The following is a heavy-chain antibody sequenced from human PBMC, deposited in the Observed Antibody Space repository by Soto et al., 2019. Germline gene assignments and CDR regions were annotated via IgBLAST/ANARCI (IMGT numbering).Heavy chain of an antibody. CDR3: TTGYSSSWYFSYFDY. V-gene: IGHV3-15*01. CDR2: IKSKTDGGTT. D-gene: IGHD6-13*01. CDR1: VFTFINAW. Sequence: GWSLRLSCASSVFTFINAWMSWVRQAPGKGLEWVGRIKSKTDGGTTDYAAPVKGRFTISRDDSKNTLYLQMNSLKTEDTAVYYCTTGYSSSWYFSYFDYWGQGTLVTVSS. J-gene: IGHJ4*02.